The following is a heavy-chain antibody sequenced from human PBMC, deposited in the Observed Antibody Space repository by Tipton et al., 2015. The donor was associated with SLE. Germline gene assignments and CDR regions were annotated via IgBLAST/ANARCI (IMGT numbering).Heavy chain of an antibody. CDR2: ISTNGGST. J-gene: IGHJ4*02. Sequence: SLRLSCSGSGFIFTRHAMHWVRQAPGKGLEYVSTISTNGGSTHYADSVKGRFTISRDNANNSLYLQMNSLRAEDTALYYCARDASRYYDFLVDWGQGTLVTVSS. CDR1: GFIFTRHA. CDR3: ARDASRYYDFLVD. D-gene: IGHD3-3*01. V-gene: IGHV3-64*04.